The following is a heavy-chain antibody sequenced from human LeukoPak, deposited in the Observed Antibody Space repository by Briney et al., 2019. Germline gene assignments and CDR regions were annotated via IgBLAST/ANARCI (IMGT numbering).Heavy chain of an antibody. CDR3: ARGLIPFDP. J-gene: IGHJ5*02. CDR1: GFTFSSYS. D-gene: IGHD2-21*01. CDR2: ISSSSSYI. V-gene: IGHV3-21*01. Sequence: GGSLRLSCAASGFTFSSYSMNWVRQAPGKGLEWVSSISSSSSYIYYADSAKGRFTISRDNAKNSLYLQMNSLRAEDTAMYYCARGLIPFDPWGQGTLVTVSS.